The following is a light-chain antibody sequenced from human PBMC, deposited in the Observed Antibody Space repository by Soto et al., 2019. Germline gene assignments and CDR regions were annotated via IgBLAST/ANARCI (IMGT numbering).Light chain of an antibody. Sequence: ERVMTQSPATLSVSPGERATLSCRASRSVSSNLAWYQQKPGQAPRLLIYGASTRATGIPARFSGGGSGTEFTLTISSLQSEDFAVYYCQQYNNWPQTFGQGTKVDIK. CDR1: RSVSSN. CDR2: GAS. CDR3: QQYNNWPQT. V-gene: IGKV3-15*01. J-gene: IGKJ1*01.